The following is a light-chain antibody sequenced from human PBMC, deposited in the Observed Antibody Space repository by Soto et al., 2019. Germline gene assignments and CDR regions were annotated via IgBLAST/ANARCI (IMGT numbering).Light chain of an antibody. V-gene: IGKV3-15*01. CDR1: QSVSSN. CDR2: GAS. Sequence: EKVMTQSPATLSVSPGERATLSCRASQSVSSNLAWYQQKPGQAPRLLIYGASTRATGIPARFSGSGSGTEFTLTISSLRSEDFAVYYCQQYNNWPPYTFGQGTKLEIK. J-gene: IGKJ2*01. CDR3: QQYNNWPPYT.